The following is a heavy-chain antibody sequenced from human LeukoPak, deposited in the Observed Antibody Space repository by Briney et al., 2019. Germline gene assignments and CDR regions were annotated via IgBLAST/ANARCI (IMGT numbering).Heavy chain of an antibody. Sequence: SETLSLTCAVYGGSFSGYYWSWIRQPPGKGLEWIGEINHSGSTNYNPSLKSRVTISADTSKNQFSLKLSSVTAADTAVYYCARGRSSSWVYYYYYMDVWGKGTTVTVSS. CDR1: GGSFSGYY. CDR2: INHSGST. V-gene: IGHV4-34*01. D-gene: IGHD6-6*01. CDR3: ARGRSSSWVYYYYYMDV. J-gene: IGHJ6*03.